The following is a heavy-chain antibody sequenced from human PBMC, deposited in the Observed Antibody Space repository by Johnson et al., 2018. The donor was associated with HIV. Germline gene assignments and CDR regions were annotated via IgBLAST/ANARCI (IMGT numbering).Heavy chain of an antibody. Sequence: QVQLVESGGGVVQPGRSLRLSCAASGFTFSSYAMHWVRQAPGKGLEWVAVISYDGSNKYYADSVKGRFTISRANSKNTLYLQMNSLRAEDTAVYYCARDGLAANAFDTWGQGTMVTVSS. V-gene: IGHV3-30*04. J-gene: IGHJ3*02. CDR3: ARDGLAANAFDT. D-gene: IGHD3/OR15-3a*01. CDR2: ISYDGSNK. CDR1: GFTFSSYA.